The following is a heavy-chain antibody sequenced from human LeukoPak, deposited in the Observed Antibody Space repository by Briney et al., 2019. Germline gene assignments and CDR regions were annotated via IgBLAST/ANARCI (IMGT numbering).Heavy chain of an antibody. CDR2: INPNNGDT. CDR3: VRDRGSSWFADY. Sequence: ASVTVSCKASRYIFTSYYIHWVRQAPGQGLEWMGWINPNNGDTKYAQKFQGRVTMTSDTSISTAYMELSRLRSDDTALYYCVRDRGSSWFADYWGQGTLVTVSS. J-gene: IGHJ4*02. CDR1: RYIFTSYY. V-gene: IGHV1-2*02. D-gene: IGHD6-13*01.